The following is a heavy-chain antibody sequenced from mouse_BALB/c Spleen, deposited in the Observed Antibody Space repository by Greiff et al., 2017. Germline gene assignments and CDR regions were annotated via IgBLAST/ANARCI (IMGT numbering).Heavy chain of an antibody. D-gene: IGHD1-1*02. CDR2: IRLKSNNYAT. CDR3: KGRWSYAMDY. V-gene: IGHV6-6*02. Sequence: EVQLQESGGGLVQPGGSMKLSCVASGFTFSNYWMNWVRQSPEKGLEWVAEIRLKSNNYATHYAESVKGRFTISRDDSKSSVYLQMNNLRAEDTGIYYCKGRWSYAMDYWGQGTSVTVSS. CDR1: GFTFSNYW. J-gene: IGHJ4*01.